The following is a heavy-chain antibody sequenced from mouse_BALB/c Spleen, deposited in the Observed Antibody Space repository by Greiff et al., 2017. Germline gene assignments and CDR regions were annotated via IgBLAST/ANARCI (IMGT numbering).Heavy chain of an antibody. J-gene: IGHJ3*01. V-gene: IGHV2-4-1*01. CDR1: GFSLTSYG. Sequence: QVQLKQSGPGLVQPSQSLSITCTVSGFSLTSYGVHWVRQSPGKGLEWLGVIWSGGSTDYNAAFISRLSISKDNSKSQVFFKMNSLQADDTAIYYCARGEGPAWFAYWGQGTLVTVSA. CDR3: ARGEGPAWFAY. CDR2: IWSGGST.